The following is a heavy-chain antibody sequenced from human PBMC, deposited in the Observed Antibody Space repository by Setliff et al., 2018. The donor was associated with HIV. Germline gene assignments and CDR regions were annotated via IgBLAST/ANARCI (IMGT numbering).Heavy chain of an antibody. CDR3: ASGSGYCKNGVCYIGVHRTPDKYYFDS. CDR1: GYTFTTYG. V-gene: IGHV1-18*01. Sequence: GASVKVSCKPSGYTFTTYGLSWVRQAPGQGLEWMGWISTYSDETSSSQNLQGRLTMTTDTSTGTAYLELSSLRSEDTAVYYCASGSGYCKNGVCYIGVHRTPDKYYFDSWGQGALVTVSS. J-gene: IGHJ4*02. CDR2: ISTYSDET. D-gene: IGHD2-8*01.